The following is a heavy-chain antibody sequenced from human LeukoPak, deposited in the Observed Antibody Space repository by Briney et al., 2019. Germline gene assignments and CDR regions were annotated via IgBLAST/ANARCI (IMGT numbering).Heavy chain of an antibody. CDR1: GFTFSSYE. D-gene: IGHD3-10*01. CDR3: ARGKRGYGSY. V-gene: IGHV3-48*03. CDR2: IGSSGSTI. Sequence: PGGSLRLSCAASGFTFSSYEMNWVRQAPGKGLEWASYIGSSGSTIYYADSVKGRFTISRDNAKNSLYLQMNSLRAEDTAVYYCARGKRGYGSYWGQGTLVTVSS. J-gene: IGHJ4*02.